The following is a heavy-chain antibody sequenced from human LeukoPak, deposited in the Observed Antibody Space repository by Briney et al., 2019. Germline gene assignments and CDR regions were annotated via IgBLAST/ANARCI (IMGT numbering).Heavy chain of an antibody. CDR1: RFTFSSYW. J-gene: IGHJ4*02. D-gene: IGHD3-22*01. V-gene: IGHV3-7*01. CDR2: IKQDGSEK. Sequence: TGGPLRLSCAASRFTFSSYWMSWVRQAPGKGLEWVANIKQDGSEKYYVDSVKGRFTINREKAKKPMYLKMNSLRVEDRAVYYCARLLCYDSSGYNYWGQGTLVTVSS. CDR3: ARLLCYDSSGYNY.